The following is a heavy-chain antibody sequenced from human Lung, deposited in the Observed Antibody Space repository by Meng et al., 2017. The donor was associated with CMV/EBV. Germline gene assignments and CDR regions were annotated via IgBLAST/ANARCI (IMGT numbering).Heavy chain of an antibody. J-gene: IGHJ4*02. CDR3: GRGRKPDY. CDR1: GGFFTGYD. CDR2: INHGGNT. V-gene: IGHV4-34*01. Sequence: TLPLPCGVYGGFFTGYDWTWIRQFPGKGLEWIGHINHGGNTNYNPSLKRRLTLSIDTSKNQFSLRLSSVTATDTAIYYCGRGRKPDYWGQGTLVTVSS.